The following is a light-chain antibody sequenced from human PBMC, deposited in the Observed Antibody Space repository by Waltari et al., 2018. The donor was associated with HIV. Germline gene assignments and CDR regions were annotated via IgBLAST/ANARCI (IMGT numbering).Light chain of an antibody. CDR3: QVWDSSTVV. J-gene: IGLJ2*01. Sequence: SYELTQPLSVSVALGQTARVTCGGNNIGSKNVPWYQQKPGQAPVLVIYRDSNRPSGIPERFSGSNSGNTATLTISRAQAGDEADYYCQVWDSSTVVFGGGTKLTVL. V-gene: IGLV3-9*01. CDR2: RDS. CDR1: NIGSKN.